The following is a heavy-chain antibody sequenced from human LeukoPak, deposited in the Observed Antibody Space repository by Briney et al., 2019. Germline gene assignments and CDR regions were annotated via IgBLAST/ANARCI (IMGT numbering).Heavy chain of an antibody. CDR1: GGSVSSGSYY. CDR3: ARGTPTYFDY. Sequence: PSETLSLTCTVSGGSVSSGSYYWSWIRQPPGKGLEWIGYIYYSGSTNYNPSLKSRVTISVDTSRNQFSLKLSSVTAADTAVYYCARGTPTYFDYWGQGTLVTVSS. V-gene: IGHV4-61*01. CDR2: IYYSGST. J-gene: IGHJ4*02. D-gene: IGHD1-26*01.